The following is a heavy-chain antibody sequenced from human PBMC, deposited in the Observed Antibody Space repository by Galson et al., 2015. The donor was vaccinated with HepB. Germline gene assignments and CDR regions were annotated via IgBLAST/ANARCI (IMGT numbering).Heavy chain of an antibody. D-gene: IGHD6-13*01. CDR3: ARQQDHIAAAGPSSVPFDF. V-gene: IGHV2-70*13. CDR2: IDWDGDK. CDR1: GFSLNTPGMC. J-gene: IGHJ3*01. Sequence: PALVKPTQTLTLTCTFSGFSLNTPGMCVTWIRQPPGKALEWLALIDWDGDKYYNTSLNTRITISKDTSTNQVVLTMTNMDPVDTGTYYFARQQDHIAAAGPSSVPFDFGGQGTMVTVTS.